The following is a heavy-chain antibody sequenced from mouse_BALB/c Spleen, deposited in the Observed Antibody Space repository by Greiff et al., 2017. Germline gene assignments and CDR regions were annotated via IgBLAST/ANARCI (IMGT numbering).Heavy chain of an antibody. D-gene: IGHD2-14*01. CDR1: GYTFTSYT. CDR2: INPSSGYT. CDR3: ARYYRSFYYAMDY. V-gene: IGHV1-4*02. Sequence: QVQLQQSAAELARPGASVKMSCKASGYTFTSYTMHWVKQRPGQGLEWIGYINPSSGYTEYNQKFKDKTTLTADKSSSTAYMQLSSLTSEDSAVYYCARYYRSFYYAMDYWGQGTSVTVSS. J-gene: IGHJ4*01.